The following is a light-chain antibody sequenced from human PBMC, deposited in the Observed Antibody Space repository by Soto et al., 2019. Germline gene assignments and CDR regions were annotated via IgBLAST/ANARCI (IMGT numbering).Light chain of an antibody. CDR1: QSLVYSDGNAY. CDR3: MQGTHWPPT. V-gene: IGKV2-30*01. J-gene: IGKJ1*01. Sequence: DVVMTQSPLSLPVTLGQPASISCWSSQSLVYSDGNAYLNWFQQRPGQSPRRLIYKAPKRDSGVPDRCRGRGSGTDVTLQIHRVEAEDVGIYYCMQGTHWPPTFGRGTRVEIK. CDR2: KAP.